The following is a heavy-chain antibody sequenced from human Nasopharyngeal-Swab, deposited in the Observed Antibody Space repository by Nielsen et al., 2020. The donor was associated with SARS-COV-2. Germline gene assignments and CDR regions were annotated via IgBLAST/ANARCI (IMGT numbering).Heavy chain of an antibody. Sequence: GSLRLSCTFSGVSISRYYWSWIRQPPGKGLEWIGYIYYSGSTNYNPSLKSRVTISVDTSKNQFSLKLSSVTAADTAVYYCARVSPRYCSSTSCYGVDYWGQGTLVTVSS. CDR2: IYYSGST. V-gene: IGHV4-59*01. CDR3: ARVSPRYCSSTSCYGVDY. D-gene: IGHD2-2*01. CDR1: GVSISRYY. J-gene: IGHJ4*02.